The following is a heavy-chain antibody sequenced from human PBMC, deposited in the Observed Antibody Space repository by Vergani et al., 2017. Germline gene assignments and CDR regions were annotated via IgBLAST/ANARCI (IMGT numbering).Heavy chain of an antibody. CDR1: GFDFSSYI. CDR2: IRPKTDGETT. J-gene: IGHJ4*02. Sequence: QLVESGGGWVQPGGSLRLSCVVSGFDFSSYIMNWVRQAPGKGLEWVARIRPKTDGETTDYAAPVKGRFTISRDDSKNTLYLQMNSLKTEDTAVYYCTTPTKWELRYYVDYWGQGTLVTVSS. CDR3: TTPTKWELRYYVDY. D-gene: IGHD3-9*01. V-gene: IGHV3-15*01.